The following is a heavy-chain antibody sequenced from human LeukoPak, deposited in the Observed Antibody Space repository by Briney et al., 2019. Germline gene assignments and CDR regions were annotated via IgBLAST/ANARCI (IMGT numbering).Heavy chain of an antibody. V-gene: IGHV4-34*01. CDR1: GGSFSGYY. D-gene: IGHD3-10*01. Sequence: SETLSLTCAVYGGSFSGYYWSWIRQPPGKGLEWIGEINHSGSTNYNPSLKSRVTISVDTSKNQFSLKLSSVTAADTAVYYCARGGGLWFGESTNWVDPWGQGNLVTVSS. J-gene: IGHJ5*02. CDR2: INHSGST. CDR3: ARGGGLWFGESTNWVDP.